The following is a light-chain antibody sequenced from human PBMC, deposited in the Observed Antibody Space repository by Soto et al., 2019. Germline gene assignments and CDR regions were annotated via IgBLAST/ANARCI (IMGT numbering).Light chain of an antibody. CDR2: AAS. Sequence: DIQMTHSPSSLSASVGDRVTITFRANQSISSYLNWYQQKPGKAPKLLIYAASTLQRGVSSRFSGSGSGTDFTLTIRSLQLDDFATYYCQQSYRNHYPFGQGTKVDIK. CDR1: QSISSY. V-gene: IGKV1-39*01. J-gene: IGKJ2*01. CDR3: QQSYRNHYP.